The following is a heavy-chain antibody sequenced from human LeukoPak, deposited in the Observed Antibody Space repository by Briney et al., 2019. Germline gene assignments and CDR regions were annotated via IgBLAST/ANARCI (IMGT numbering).Heavy chain of an antibody. CDR3: ARDGQGIVGATGEYWFDP. CDR1: GYTFTGYY. Sequence: GAPVKVSCKASGYTFTGYYMHWVRQAPGQGLEWMGWINPNSGGTNYAQKFQGRVTMTRDTSISTAYMELSRLRSDDTAVYYCARDGQGIVGATGEYWFDPWGQGTLVTVSS. V-gene: IGHV1-2*02. CDR2: INPNSGGT. D-gene: IGHD1-26*01. J-gene: IGHJ5*02.